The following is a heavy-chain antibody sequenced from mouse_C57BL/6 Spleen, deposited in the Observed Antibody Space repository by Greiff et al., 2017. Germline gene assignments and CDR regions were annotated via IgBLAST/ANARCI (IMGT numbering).Heavy chain of an antibody. CDR1: GFTFSDYG. V-gene: IGHV5-17*01. D-gene: IGHD2-1*01. J-gene: IGHJ4*01. Sequence: EVNLVESGGGLVKPGGSLKLSCAASGFTFSDYGMHWVRQAPEKGLEWVAYISSGSSTIYYADTVKGRFTISRDNAKNTLFLQMTSLRSEDTAMYYCARGNYLYYYAMDYWGQGTSVTVSS. CDR3: ARGNYLYYYAMDY. CDR2: ISSGSSTI.